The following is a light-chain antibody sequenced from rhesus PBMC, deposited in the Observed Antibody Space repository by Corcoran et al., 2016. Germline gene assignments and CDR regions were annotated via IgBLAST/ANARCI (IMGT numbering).Light chain of an antibody. CDR2: KAS. V-gene: IGKV1-22*01. J-gene: IGKJ4*01. CDR3: QQYSSRPLT. Sequence: DIQMTQSPSSLSASVGDTVTITCRASQGISSWLAWYQQKPGKAPTLLIYKASSLQSGVPSRFSGSGSGTDFTLTISSLQSEDFATYYCQQYSSRPLTFGGGTKVEIK. CDR1: QGISSW.